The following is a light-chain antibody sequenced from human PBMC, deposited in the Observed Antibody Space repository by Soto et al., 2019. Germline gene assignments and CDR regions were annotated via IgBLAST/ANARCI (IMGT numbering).Light chain of an antibody. CDR3: SSYAANDNVV. V-gene: IGLV1-40*01. CDR2: GNR. Sequence: QAVVTQPPSVSGAPGQRVTISCTGNSSNLGAGYDVHWYQQLPGAAPKLVIFGNRNRPSGVPERFSGSKSGTSASLAITGLQAEDEADYYCSSYAANDNVVFGGGTKLTVL. CDR1: SSNLGAGYD. J-gene: IGLJ2*01.